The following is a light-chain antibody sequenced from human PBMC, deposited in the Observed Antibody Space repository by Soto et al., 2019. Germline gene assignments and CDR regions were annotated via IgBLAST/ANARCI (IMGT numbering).Light chain of an antibody. J-gene: IGLJ6*01. CDR1: SDINVGSYN. Sequence: QAVVTQPPSSSASPGESARLTCTLPSDINVGSYNIYWYQQKPGSPPRYLLYYYSDSDKGQGSGVPSRFSGSKDASANTGILLISGLQSEDEADYYCMIWPSNASNVFGRGTQLTVL. V-gene: IGLV5-37*01. CDR2: YYSDSDK. CDR3: MIWPSNASNV.